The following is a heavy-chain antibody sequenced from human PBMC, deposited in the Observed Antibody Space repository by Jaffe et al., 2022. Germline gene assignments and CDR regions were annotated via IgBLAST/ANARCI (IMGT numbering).Heavy chain of an antibody. D-gene: IGHD5-18*01. CDR2: ISWNSGSI. CDR3: AKVGADTAMEYYYYYMDV. J-gene: IGHJ6*03. Sequence: EVQLVESGGGLVQPGRSLRLSCAASGFTFDDYAMHWVRQAPGKGLEWVSGISWNSGSIGYADSVKGRFTISRDNAKNSLYLQMNSLRAEDTALYYCAKVGADTAMEYYYYYMDVWGKGTTVTVSS. V-gene: IGHV3-9*01. CDR1: GFTFDDYA.